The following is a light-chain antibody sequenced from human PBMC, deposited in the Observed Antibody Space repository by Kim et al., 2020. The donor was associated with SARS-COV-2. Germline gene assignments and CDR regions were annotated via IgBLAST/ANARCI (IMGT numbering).Light chain of an antibody. CDR3: SSLTSSNTAI. CDR2: DVN. CDR1: SSDVGRYNY. Sequence: GQSITISCTGTSSDVGRYNYVSWYQQHPGKAPKFMIYDVNKRPSGVSDRFSGSKSGNTASLTISGLQAEDESDYYCSSLTSSNTAIFGGGTQLTVL. V-gene: IGLV2-14*04. J-gene: IGLJ2*01.